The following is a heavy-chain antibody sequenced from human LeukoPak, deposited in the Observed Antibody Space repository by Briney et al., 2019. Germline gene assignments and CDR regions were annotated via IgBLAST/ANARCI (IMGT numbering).Heavy chain of an antibody. D-gene: IGHD2-15*01. CDR3: ARGEGCSGGNCFSNYFDY. CDR1: GFTISSYA. J-gene: IGHJ4*02. Sequence: GGSLRLSCAASGFTISSYAMHWVRQAPGKGLEHVSAISSNGVNTYYGNSVKDRFTISRDSSQNTLYLQMGSLRTEDMAVYYCARGEGCSGGNCFSNYFDYWGQGTLVTVSS. V-gene: IGHV3-64*01. CDR2: ISSNGVNT.